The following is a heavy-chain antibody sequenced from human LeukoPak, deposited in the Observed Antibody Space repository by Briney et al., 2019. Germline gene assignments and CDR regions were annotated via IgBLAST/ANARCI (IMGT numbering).Heavy chain of an antibody. CDR2: IDGSGVST. J-gene: IGHJ4*02. D-gene: IGHD6-13*01. Sequence: QPGGSLRLSCAASGFTFSNFPMSWVRQAPGKGLEWVSGIDGSGVSTNYADSVKGRFTISRDNSKNTLYLQMNSLRAEDTAVYYCAKDTGYSGYWGQGTLVTVSS. CDR3: AKDTGYSGY. CDR1: GFTFSNFP. V-gene: IGHV3-23*01.